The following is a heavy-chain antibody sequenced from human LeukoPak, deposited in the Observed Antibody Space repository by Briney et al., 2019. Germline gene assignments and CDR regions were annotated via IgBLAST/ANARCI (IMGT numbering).Heavy chain of an antibody. Sequence: GGSLRLSCAASGFTLSTYAMNWVRQAPGKGLEWVAFIRYDGSNKYYADSVKGRFTISRDNSKNTLYLQTNSLRAEDTAVYYCAKSYSGYAGASYYYYGMDVWGQGTTVTVS. CDR2: IRYDGSNK. CDR1: GFTLSTYA. J-gene: IGHJ6*02. V-gene: IGHV3-30*02. CDR3: AKSYSGYAGASYYYYGMDV. D-gene: IGHD5-12*01.